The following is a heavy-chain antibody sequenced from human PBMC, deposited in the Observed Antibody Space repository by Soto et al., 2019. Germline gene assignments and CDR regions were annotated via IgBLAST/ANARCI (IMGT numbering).Heavy chain of an antibody. CDR3: ASGGNWFDP. D-gene: IGHD3-16*01. CDR1: GGSISNYY. V-gene: IGHV4-59*07. Sequence: SDTLSLTCNVSGGSISNYYWTWVRQSPEKGLEWIGYMHYNGNINYNPSLKSRVTISIDTSKNQFSLTLKSVTAADTAVYYCASGGNWFDPWGQGVLVTVSS. J-gene: IGHJ5*02. CDR2: MHYNGNI.